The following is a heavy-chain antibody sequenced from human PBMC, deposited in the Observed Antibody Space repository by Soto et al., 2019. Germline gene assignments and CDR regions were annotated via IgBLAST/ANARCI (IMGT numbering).Heavy chain of an antibody. J-gene: IGHJ4*02. CDR3: ARADYYDSYSYYFLPSDIDF. Sequence: QLQLQESGPGLVKPSGTLSLTCTVSGGSISSDRYFWAWIRQPPGKGLEWIGGMFYRGSTYYNPSLKSRGTISVDMSVDMSKNRFSLKLNSVSAADTAIYFCARADYYDSYSYYFLPSDIDFWGQGTLVTVSS. CDR2: MFYRGST. CDR1: GGSISSDRYF. D-gene: IGHD3-22*01. V-gene: IGHV4-39*01.